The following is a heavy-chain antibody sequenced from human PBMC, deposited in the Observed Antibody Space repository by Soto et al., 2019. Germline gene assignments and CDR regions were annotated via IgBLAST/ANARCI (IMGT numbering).Heavy chain of an antibody. D-gene: IGHD6-13*01. J-gene: IGHJ3*02. CDR1: GYTFTSYG. CDR3: VRVRGIAAADAFDI. V-gene: IGHV1-18*01. Sequence: ASVKVSCKASGYTFTSYGISWVRQAPGQGLEWMGWISAYNGNTNYAQKLQGRVTMTTDTSTSTAYMELRSLRSDDTAVYYCVRVRGIAAADAFDIWGQGTMVTVSS. CDR2: ISAYNGNT.